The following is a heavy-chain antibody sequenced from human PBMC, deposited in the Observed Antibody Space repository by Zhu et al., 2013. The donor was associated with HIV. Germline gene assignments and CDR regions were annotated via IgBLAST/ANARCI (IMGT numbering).Heavy chain of an antibody. CDR3: AREMITYSSSWYYFDY. Sequence: QVQLVQSGAEVKKPGASVKVSCKASGYTFTGYYMHWVRQAPGQGLEWMGWINPNSGGANYAQKFQGRVTMTRDTSISTAYMELSRLRSDDTAVYYCAREMITYSSSWYYFDYWGQGTLVTVSS. CDR1: GYTFTGYY. CDR2: INPNSGGA. V-gene: IGHV1-2*02. J-gene: IGHJ4*02. D-gene: IGHD6-13*01.